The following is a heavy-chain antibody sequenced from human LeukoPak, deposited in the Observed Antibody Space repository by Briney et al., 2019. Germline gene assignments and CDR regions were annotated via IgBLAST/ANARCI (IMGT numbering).Heavy chain of an antibody. V-gene: IGHV3-23*01. D-gene: IGHD2-15*01. CDR1: GLTFSSYA. CDR3: AKDRGDCSGGSCYPIHYYYGMDV. Sequence: GGSLRLSCAASGLTFSSYAMSWVRQAPGKGLEWVSAISGSGGSTYYADSVKGRFTISRDNSKNTLYLQMNSLRAEDTAVYYCAKDRGDCSGGSCYPIHYYYGMDVWGQGTTVTVSS. CDR2: ISGSGGST. J-gene: IGHJ6*02.